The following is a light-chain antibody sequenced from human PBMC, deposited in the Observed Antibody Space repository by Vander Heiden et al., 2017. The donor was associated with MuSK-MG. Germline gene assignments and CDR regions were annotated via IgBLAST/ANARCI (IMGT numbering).Light chain of an antibody. CDR1: SLRSYY. Sequence: SSELTQDPAVSVALGQTVRITCQGDSLRSYYASWYQQKPRQAHVLVIYGKNDRPSGTPDRFSGSSSGNTASLTITGAQAEDEAADYCNSRDSSGDHRVVFGGGTKLTVL. V-gene: IGLV3-19*01. CDR2: GKN. CDR3: NSRDSSGDHRVV. J-gene: IGLJ2*01.